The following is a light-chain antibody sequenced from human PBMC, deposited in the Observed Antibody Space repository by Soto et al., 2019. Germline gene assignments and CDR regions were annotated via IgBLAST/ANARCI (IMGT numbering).Light chain of an antibody. J-gene: IGKJ1*01. V-gene: IGKV3-20*01. CDR3: QQYGSSPRT. CDR1: QSVSSSY. Sequence: EIVLTQSPGTLSLSPGDTATLSCRASQSVSSSYLAWYQQKPGQAPRLLIYVASIRATGIPDRFSGSGSGTDYTLTINRLEPEDLAVYYCQQYGSSPRTFGQGTKVENK. CDR2: VAS.